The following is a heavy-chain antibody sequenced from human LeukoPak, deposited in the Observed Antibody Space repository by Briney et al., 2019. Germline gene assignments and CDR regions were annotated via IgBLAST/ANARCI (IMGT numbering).Heavy chain of an antibody. CDR2: ISSSGGST. V-gene: IGHV3-64*02. D-gene: IGHD3-10*01. CDR3: ARRGSAYDY. CDR1: GFTFSDYP. J-gene: IGHJ4*02. Sequence: GGSLRLSCAASGFTFSDYPMHWVRQAPGTGLEYVSAISSSGGSTYYADSVKGRFTISRDNSKNTVYLQVGSLRAEDMAVYYCARRGSAYDYWGQGTLVTVSS.